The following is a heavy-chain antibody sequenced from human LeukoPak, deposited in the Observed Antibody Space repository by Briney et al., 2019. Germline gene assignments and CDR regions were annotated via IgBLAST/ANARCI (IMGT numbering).Heavy chain of an antibody. D-gene: IGHD4/OR15-4a*01. J-gene: IGHJ3*02. V-gene: IGHV3-21*01. CDR1: GFTFSSYS. CDR2: ISGSSTYT. Sequence: GGSLRLSCTVSGFTFSSYSMNWVRQAPGKGLEWISSISGSSTYTLYTDSVKGRFTISRDNAKNSLYLQMNSLRAEDTAVYYCARSDGPTHAFDIVGRGTMVTLSS. CDR3: ARSDGPTHAFDI.